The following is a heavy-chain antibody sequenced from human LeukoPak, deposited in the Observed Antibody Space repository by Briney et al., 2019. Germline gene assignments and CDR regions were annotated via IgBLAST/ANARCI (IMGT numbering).Heavy chain of an antibody. CDR2: INHSGST. J-gene: IGHJ4*02. CDR1: GGSFSGYY. Sequence: SEALSLTCAVYGGSFSGYYWSWIRQPPGKGLEWIGEINHSGSTNYNPSLKSRVTISVDTSKNQFSLKLSSVTAADTAVYYCARGRYYYGSGTKNFDYWGQGTLVTVSS. CDR3: ARGRYYYGSGTKNFDY. V-gene: IGHV4-34*01. D-gene: IGHD3-10*01.